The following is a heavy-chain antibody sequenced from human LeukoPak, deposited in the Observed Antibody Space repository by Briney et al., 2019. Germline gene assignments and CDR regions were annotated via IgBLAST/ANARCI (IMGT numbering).Heavy chain of an antibody. CDR1: GFTFSSYA. J-gene: IGHJ5*02. CDR2: IWYDGSNK. Sequence: GGSLRLSCAASGFTFSSYAMSWVRQAPAKGLEWVAVIWYDGSNKYYVDSVKGRFTISRDNSKNTLYLQMNSLRAGDTGVYFCAREYTHNWFDPWGQGTLVTVS. CDR3: AREYTHNWFDP. V-gene: IGHV3-33*08. D-gene: IGHD1-14*01.